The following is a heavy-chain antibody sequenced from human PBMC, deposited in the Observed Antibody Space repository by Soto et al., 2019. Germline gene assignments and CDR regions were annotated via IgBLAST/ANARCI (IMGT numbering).Heavy chain of an antibody. Sequence: SETLSLTCAVSGGSIMSYYWTWILQPPGKGLEWIGDIHFSGSTNYNPSLKSRVTISVDTSENQFSLKLSSVTAADTAVYYCARRGLVGATTFDYWGQGTLVTVSS. CDR2: IHFSGST. CDR1: GGSIMSYY. D-gene: IGHD1-26*01. V-gene: IGHV4-59*08. J-gene: IGHJ4*02. CDR3: ARRGLVGATTFDY.